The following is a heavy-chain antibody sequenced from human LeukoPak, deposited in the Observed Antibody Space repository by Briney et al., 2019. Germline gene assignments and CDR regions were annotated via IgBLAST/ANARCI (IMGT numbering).Heavy chain of an antibody. CDR3: ARDLGGQVGATDY. CDR1: GYTFTSYA. V-gene: IGHV1-2*06. CDR2: INPNSGGT. Sequence: ASVKVSCKASGYTFTSYAMNWVRQAPGQGLEWMGRINPNSGGTNYAQKFQGRVTMTRDTSISTAYMELSRLRSDDTAVYYCARDLGGQVGATDYWGQGTLVTVSS. J-gene: IGHJ4*02. D-gene: IGHD1-26*01.